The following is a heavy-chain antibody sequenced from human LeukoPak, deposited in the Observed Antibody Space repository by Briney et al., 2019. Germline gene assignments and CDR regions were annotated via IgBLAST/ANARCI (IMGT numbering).Heavy chain of an antibody. D-gene: IGHD3-22*01. V-gene: IGHV3-48*03. CDR3: AKDFSHYYESSHGMDA. CDR1: GFSFGRYE. Sequence: GGSLRLSCAASGFSFGRYEMNWVRQAPGKGLEWVSYISTTGSTVYYEDPVRGRFTISKANAKNLLNLQMKALEPEKAAGYYFAKDFSHYYESSHGMDAWGQGGTVSVSS. J-gene: IGHJ6*02. CDR2: ISTTGSTV.